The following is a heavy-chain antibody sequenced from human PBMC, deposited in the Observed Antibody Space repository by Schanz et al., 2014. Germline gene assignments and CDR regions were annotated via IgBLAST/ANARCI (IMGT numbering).Heavy chain of an antibody. CDR1: GFTFSSYG. CDR3: AKDCPSDYGDHCFDF. D-gene: IGHD4-17*01. CDR2: VCYDGSKK. Sequence: VQLVESGGGVVQPGRSLRLSCAASGFTFSSYGMHWVRQVPGKGLEWVAVVCYDGSKKYYADSVKGRFTISRDNSKNTLYLQMNSLRAEDTAVYYCAKDCPSDYGDHCFDFWGQGTLVTVSS. V-gene: IGHV3-33*06. J-gene: IGHJ4*02.